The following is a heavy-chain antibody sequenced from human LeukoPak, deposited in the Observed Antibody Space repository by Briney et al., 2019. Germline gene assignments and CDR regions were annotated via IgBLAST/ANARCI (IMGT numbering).Heavy chain of an antibody. Sequence: ASGKLSCKASGYTFTTYDINWVRHATGQGLEWMGWMSPNSANTGYAQKFQGRVTMTRDTSINTAYMELSSLTSEDTAVYFCARGVTAGVDFWGQGTLVTVSS. CDR2: MSPNSANT. CDR3: ARGVTAGVDF. J-gene: IGHJ4*02. D-gene: IGHD6-25*01. CDR1: GYTFTTYD. V-gene: IGHV1-8*01.